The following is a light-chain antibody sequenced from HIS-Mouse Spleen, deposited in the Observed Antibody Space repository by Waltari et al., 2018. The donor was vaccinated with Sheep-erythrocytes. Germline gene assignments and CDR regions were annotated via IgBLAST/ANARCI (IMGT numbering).Light chain of an antibody. V-gene: IGLV2-23*01. CDR2: EGS. J-gene: IGLJ3*02. CDR1: SSDVGRYNL. CDR3: CSYAGSSTWV. Sequence: QSALTQPASVSGSPGQSITISCTGTSSDVGRYNLVSWYQQHLGKAPKLMLYEGSKRPSGVSNRFSGSKSGNTASLTISGLQAEDEADYYCCSYAGSSTWVFGGGTKLTVL.